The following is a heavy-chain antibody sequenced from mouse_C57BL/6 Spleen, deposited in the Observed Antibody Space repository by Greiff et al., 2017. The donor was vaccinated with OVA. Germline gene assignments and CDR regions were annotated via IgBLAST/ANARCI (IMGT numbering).Heavy chain of an antibody. V-gene: IGHV5-16*01. CDR2: INYDGSST. Sequence: EVQRVESEGGLVQPGSSMKLSCTASGFTFSDYYMAWVRQVPEKGLEWVANINYDGSSTYYLDSLKSRFIISRDNAKNILYLQMSSLKSEDTATYYCAREITTVVERYFDYWGQGTTLTVSS. CDR1: GFTFSDYY. D-gene: IGHD1-1*01. J-gene: IGHJ2*01. CDR3: AREITTVVERYFDY.